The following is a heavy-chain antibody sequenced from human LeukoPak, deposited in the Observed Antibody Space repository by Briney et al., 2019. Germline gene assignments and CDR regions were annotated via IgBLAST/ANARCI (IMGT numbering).Heavy chain of an antibody. CDR2: ISGGST. CDR3: AKVVGCSSTSCYPGYYFDY. Sequence: PGGSLRLSCAASGFTFSSYAMSWVRQAPGKGLEWVLAISGGSTYYADSVKGRFTNSRDNSKNTLYLQMNSLRAEDTAVYYCAKVVGCSSTSCYPGYYFDYWGQGTLVTVSS. J-gene: IGHJ4*02. D-gene: IGHD2-2*01. V-gene: IGHV3-23*01. CDR1: GFTFSSYA.